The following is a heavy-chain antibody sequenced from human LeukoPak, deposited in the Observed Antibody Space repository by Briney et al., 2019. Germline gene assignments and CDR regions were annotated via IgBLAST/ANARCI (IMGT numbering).Heavy chain of an antibody. CDR1: GFNFNDAW. CDR2: IKSISYGGTI. Sequence: GGSLRLSCATSGFNFNDAWMNWVRQTPGKGLEWLGRIKSISYGGTIDYAAPVKGRFTISRDNSKNTLYLQMNSLRAEDTAVYYCARDYDCSGGSCYLGYYYYYGMDVWGQGTTVTVSS. J-gene: IGHJ6*02. CDR3: ARDYDCSGGSCYLGYYYYYGMDV. V-gene: IGHV3-15*01. D-gene: IGHD2-15*01.